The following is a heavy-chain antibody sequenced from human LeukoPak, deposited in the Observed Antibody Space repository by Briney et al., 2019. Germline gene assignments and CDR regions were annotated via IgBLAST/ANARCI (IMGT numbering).Heavy chain of an antibody. CDR1: GYSISSGYY. V-gene: IGHV4-38-2*01. J-gene: IGHJ5*02. CDR3: ARGITIFGVVNNWFDP. CDR2: IYHSGST. Sequence: PSETLSLTCAVSGYSISSGYYWGWIRQPPGKGLEWIGSIYHSGSTYYNPSLESRVTISVDTSKNQFSLKLSSVTAADTAVYYCARGITIFGVVNNWFDPWGQGTLVTVSS. D-gene: IGHD3-3*01.